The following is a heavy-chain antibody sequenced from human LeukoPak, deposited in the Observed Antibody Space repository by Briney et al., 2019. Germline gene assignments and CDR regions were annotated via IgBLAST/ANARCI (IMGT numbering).Heavy chain of an antibody. D-gene: IGHD1-20*01. CDR3: AGRSYNWNDVHYYYYMDV. V-gene: IGHV3-11*04. Sequence: GSLRLSCAASGFTFSDNYMSWIRQAPGKGLEWVSYISSSGSTIYYADSVKGRFTISRDNAKNSLYLQMNSLRAEDTAVYYCAGRSYNWNDVHYYYYMDVWGKGTTVTVSS. CDR2: ISSSGSTI. CDR1: GFTFSDNY. J-gene: IGHJ6*03.